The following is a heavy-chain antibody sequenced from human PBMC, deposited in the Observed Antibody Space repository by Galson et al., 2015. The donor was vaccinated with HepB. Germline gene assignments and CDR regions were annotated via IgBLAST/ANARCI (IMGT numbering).Heavy chain of an antibody. V-gene: IGHV4-31*11. CDR2: IYYSGST. Sequence: TLSLTCAVYGGSFSGYYWSWIRQHPGKGLEWIGYIYYSGSTYYNPSLKSRVTISVDTSKNQFSLKLSSVTAADTAVYYCASDCRGGDCPYWYFDLWGRGTLVTVSS. D-gene: IGHD2-21*02. J-gene: IGHJ2*01. CDR3: ASDCRGGDCPYWYFDL. CDR1: GGSFSGYY.